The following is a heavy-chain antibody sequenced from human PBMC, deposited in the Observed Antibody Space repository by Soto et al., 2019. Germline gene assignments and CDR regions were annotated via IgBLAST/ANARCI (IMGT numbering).Heavy chain of an antibody. J-gene: IGHJ5*01. CDR2: IYKSATT. Sequence: PSETLSLTCSVSGDSISNLDYFWAWIRQPPGQALEYIGYIYKSATTYYNPSFESRVAISVDTSKSQFSLNVTSVTAADTAVYFCARGRYCLTGRCFPNWFDSWGQEALVTV. CDR1: GDSISNLDYF. D-gene: IGHD7-27*01. CDR3: ARGRYCLTGRCFPNWFDS. V-gene: IGHV4-30-4*01.